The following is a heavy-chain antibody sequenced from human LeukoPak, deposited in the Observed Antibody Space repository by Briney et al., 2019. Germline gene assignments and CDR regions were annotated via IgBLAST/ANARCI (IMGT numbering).Heavy chain of an antibody. J-gene: IGHJ5*02. CDR3: ATVELERRHVAWFDP. CDR2: FDPEDGET. D-gene: IGHD1-1*01. CDR1: GYTLTELS. Sequence: ASVKVSFKVSGYTLTELSMHWVRQAPGKGLEWMGGFDPEDGETIYAQKFQGRVTMTEDTSTDTAYMELSSLRSEDTAVYYCATVELERRHVAWFDPWGQGTLVTVSS. V-gene: IGHV1-24*01.